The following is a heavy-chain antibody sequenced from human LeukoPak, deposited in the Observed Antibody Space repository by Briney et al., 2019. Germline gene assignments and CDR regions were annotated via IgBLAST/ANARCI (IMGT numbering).Heavy chain of an antibody. V-gene: IGHV3-13*01. D-gene: IGHD4-11*01. Sequence: GGSLRLSCVASGIHFSKNDMHWVRQTTERGLEWVSAIGVGGDTYYADPVKGRFTISRENGKNSVYLQMNSLRAGDTALYFCAKAFDYNGLRGEGGSFDCWGQGALVTVSS. CDR3: AKAFDYNGLRGEGGSFDC. CDR1: GIHFSKND. CDR2: IGVGGDT. J-gene: IGHJ4*02.